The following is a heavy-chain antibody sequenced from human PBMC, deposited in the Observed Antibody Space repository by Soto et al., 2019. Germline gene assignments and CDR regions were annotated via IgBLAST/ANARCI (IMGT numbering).Heavy chain of an antibody. CDR3: ACSPMTTVTTGLFYY. V-gene: IGHV4-30-4*01. CDR1: GGSISSGDCY. Sequence: PSETLSLTCTVSGGSISSGDCYWSWIRQPPGKGLEWIGYIYYSGSTYYNPALKSRVTISVDTSKNQFSLKLSSVTAAYTAVYYCACSPMTTVTTGLFYYWGQGTLVTVSS. CDR2: IYYSGST. D-gene: IGHD4-17*01. J-gene: IGHJ4*02.